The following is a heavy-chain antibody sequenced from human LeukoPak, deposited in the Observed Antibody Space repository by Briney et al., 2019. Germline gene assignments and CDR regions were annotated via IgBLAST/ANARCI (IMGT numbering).Heavy chain of an antibody. Sequence: PGGSLRLSCVASGFTFSSSSMNWVRQAPGKGLEWVSYITSSGSNIQYADSVKGRFTISRDNAKNSLFLHMNSLRDEDTAAYYCARDKNYAFDYWGQGTLVTVSS. D-gene: IGHD1-7*01. V-gene: IGHV3-48*02. CDR3: ARDKNYAFDY. CDR2: ITSSGSNI. J-gene: IGHJ4*02. CDR1: GFTFSSSS.